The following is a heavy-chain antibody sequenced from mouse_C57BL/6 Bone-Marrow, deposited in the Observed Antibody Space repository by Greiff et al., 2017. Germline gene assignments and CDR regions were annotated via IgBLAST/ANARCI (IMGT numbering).Heavy chain of an antibody. Sequence: EVKLVESEGGLVQPGSSMTLSCTASGFTFSDYYMAWVRQVPEKGLEWVANINYDGSSTYYLDSLKSRFIISRDNAKNILYLQMSSLKSEDTATYYCASHYGSSPFAYWGQGTLVTVSA. CDR3: ASHYGSSPFAY. V-gene: IGHV5-16*01. D-gene: IGHD1-1*01. CDR1: GFTFSDYY. J-gene: IGHJ3*01. CDR2: INYDGSST.